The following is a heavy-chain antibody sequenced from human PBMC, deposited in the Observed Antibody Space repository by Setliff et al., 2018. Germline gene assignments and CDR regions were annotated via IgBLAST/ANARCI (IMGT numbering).Heavy chain of an antibody. V-gene: IGHV3-7*03. J-gene: IGHJ3*01. CDR3: ARAHRFFSDTSGYFYDQGRSAFDV. D-gene: IGHD3-22*01. CDR2: IKQDGSEK. Sequence: GGSLRLSCATSGFTFSSYWMSWVRQAQGKGLEWVANIKQDGSEKYYVDSVKGRFTISRDNAKNSLYLQMNSLGAEDTALYYCARAHRFFSDTSGYFYDQGRSAFDVWGQGTMVTVSS. CDR1: GFTFSSYW.